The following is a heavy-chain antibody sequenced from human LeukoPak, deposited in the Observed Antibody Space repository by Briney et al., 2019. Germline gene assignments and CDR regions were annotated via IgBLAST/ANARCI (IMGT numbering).Heavy chain of an antibody. D-gene: IGHD1-1*01. Sequence: PGGSLRLSCAASGFTFASYSMNWVRQAPGKGLEWVSSISGDSTYIFNAGSVKGRFTISRDNAQASLYLQMISLRADDTAVYYCARVSGRLERQSDLDYWGQGTLVIVSS. CDR2: ISGDSTYI. CDR1: GFTFASYS. V-gene: IGHV3-21*01. J-gene: IGHJ4*02. CDR3: ARVSGRLERQSDLDY.